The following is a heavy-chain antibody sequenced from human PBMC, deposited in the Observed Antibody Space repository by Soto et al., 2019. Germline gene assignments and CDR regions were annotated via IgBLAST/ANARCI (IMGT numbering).Heavy chain of an antibody. Sequence: QVQLVESGGGVVQPGTSLTLSCAASGLTLSSQHIHWVRQAPGKGLEWVAGISSDGNGKFYADSVRGRITVSRDNSKNLVYVEIDSVRVEDTSVYYCARESHSSGRAGIFDYWGQGVLVTVSS. CDR2: ISSDGNGK. CDR1: GLTLSSQH. V-gene: IGHV3-30*04. D-gene: IGHD6-19*01. CDR3: ARESHSSGRAGIFDY. J-gene: IGHJ4*02.